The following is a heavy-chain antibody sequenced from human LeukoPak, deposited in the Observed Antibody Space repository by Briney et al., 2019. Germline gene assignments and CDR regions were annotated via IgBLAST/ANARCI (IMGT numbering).Heavy chain of an antibody. Sequence: GGSLRLSCAASGVTFSSYWMSWVRQAPGKGLEWVANIKQDGSEKYYVDSVKGRFTISRDNAKSSLYLQMNSLRAEDTAVYYCARSHNYYYYMDVWGKGTTVTVSS. CDR1: GVTFSSYW. CDR2: IKQDGSEK. CDR3: ARSHNYYYYMDV. J-gene: IGHJ6*03. V-gene: IGHV3-7*01.